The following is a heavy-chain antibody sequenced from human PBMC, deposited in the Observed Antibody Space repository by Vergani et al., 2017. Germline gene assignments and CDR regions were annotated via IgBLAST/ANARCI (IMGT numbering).Heavy chain of an antibody. CDR1: GYTLTDHY. V-gene: IGHV1-69-2*01. D-gene: IGHD4-17*01. Sequence: EVQLVQSGAEVKKPGATMKISCKVSGYTLTDHYMHWVQQAPGKGLEWMGLVDPEDGETISAEKFQGRVTIAADTSTDTAHLELSSLRSEDTAVYYCATPQTVTTGGMEVWGQGTTVIVSS. CDR3: ATPQTVTTGGMEV. CDR2: VDPEDGET. J-gene: IGHJ6*02.